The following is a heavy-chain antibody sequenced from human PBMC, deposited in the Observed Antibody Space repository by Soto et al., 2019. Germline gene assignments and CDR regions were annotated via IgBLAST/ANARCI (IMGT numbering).Heavy chain of an antibody. V-gene: IGHV1-8*01. J-gene: IGHJ4*02. D-gene: IGHD6-13*01. CDR2: MNPNSGNT. CDR1: GYTFTSCD. Sequence: QMQLVQSGAEVKKPGASVKVSCKASGYTFTSCDFSWVRQPTGQGLEWMGWMNPNSGNTGYAQKFQGGVTMTRNTSICTAYMELSSLRSEDTAVYYCAREHSSSWRFDYWGQGTLVTVSS. CDR3: AREHSSSWRFDY.